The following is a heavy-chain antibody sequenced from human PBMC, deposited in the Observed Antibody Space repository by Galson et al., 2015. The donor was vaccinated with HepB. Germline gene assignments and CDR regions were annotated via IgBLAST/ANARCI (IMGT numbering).Heavy chain of an antibody. CDR1: GFTFSSHG. J-gene: IGHJ2*01. D-gene: IGHD5-18*01. Sequence: SLRLSCAASGFTFSSHGIHWVRQAPGKGLEWVTVISSDGRVTFYADSVKGRFTMSRDNSKNTLYLQMNSLRAEDTAVYYCAREYSFGHWFFDLWGRGTLVTVSS. CDR3: AREYSFGHWFFDL. CDR2: ISSDGRVT. V-gene: IGHV3-30*03.